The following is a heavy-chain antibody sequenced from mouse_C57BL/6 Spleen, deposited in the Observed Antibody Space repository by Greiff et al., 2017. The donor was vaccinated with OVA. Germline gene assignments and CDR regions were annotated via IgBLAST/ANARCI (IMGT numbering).Heavy chain of an antibody. CDR3: ARSTMVTGIDY. D-gene: IGHD2-2*01. CDR2: IDPSDSYT. CDR1: GYTFTSYW. Sequence: QVQLQQPGAELVRPGTSVKLSCKASGYTFTSYWMHWVKQRPGQGLEWIGVIDPSDSYTNSNQKFKGKATLTVDTSSSTAYMQLSSLTSEDSAVYYCARSTMVTGIDYWGQGTTLTVSS. J-gene: IGHJ2*01. V-gene: IGHV1-59*01.